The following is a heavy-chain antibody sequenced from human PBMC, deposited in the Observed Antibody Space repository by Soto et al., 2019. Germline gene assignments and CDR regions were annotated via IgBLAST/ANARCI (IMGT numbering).Heavy chain of an antibody. D-gene: IGHD4-17*01. Sequence: QVQLVQSGAEVKKPGASVKVSCKASGYTFTSYDINWVRQATGQGLEWMGWMNPNSGNTGYAQKFQGRVTMTRNTSISTAYMELSSLRSEDTAVYYCARGERRDGDYWLLSGQLDYWGQGTLVTVSS. CDR1: GYTFTSYD. V-gene: IGHV1-8*01. CDR3: ARGERRDGDYWLLSGQLDY. J-gene: IGHJ4*02. CDR2: MNPNSGNT.